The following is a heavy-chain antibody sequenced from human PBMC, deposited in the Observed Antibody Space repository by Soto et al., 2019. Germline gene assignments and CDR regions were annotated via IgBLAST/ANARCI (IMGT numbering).Heavy chain of an antibody. CDR2: IIPIFGTA. CDR1: GGTFSSYA. J-gene: IGHJ4*02. V-gene: IGHV1-69*13. D-gene: IGHD6-19*01. Sequence: SVKVSCKASGGTFSSYAISWVRQAPGQGLEWMGGIIPIFGTANYAQKFQGRVTITADESTSTAYMELSSLRSEDTAVYYCARETGYSSGWYFSDYWGQGTLVTVSS. CDR3: ARETGYSSGWYFSDY.